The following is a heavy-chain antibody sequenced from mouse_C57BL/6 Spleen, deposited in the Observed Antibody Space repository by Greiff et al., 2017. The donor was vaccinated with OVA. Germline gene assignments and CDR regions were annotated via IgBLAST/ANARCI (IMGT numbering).Heavy chain of an antibody. CDR3: TRRRTVYGNYDYYAMDY. V-gene: IGHV1-15*01. Sequence: VKLQESGAELVRPGASVTLSCKASGYTFTDYEMHWVKQTPVHGLEWIGAIDPETGGTAYNQKFKGKAILTADKSSSTAYMELRSLTSEDSAVYYCTRRRTVYGNYDYYAMDYWGQGTSVTVSS. J-gene: IGHJ4*01. D-gene: IGHD2-1*01. CDR1: GYTFTDYE. CDR2: IDPETGGT.